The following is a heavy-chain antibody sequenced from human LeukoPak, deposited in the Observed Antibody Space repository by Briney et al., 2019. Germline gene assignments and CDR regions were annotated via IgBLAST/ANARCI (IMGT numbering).Heavy chain of an antibody. D-gene: IGHD5-12*01. V-gene: IGHV3-21*01. CDR2: ISSSSSYI. J-gene: IGHJ4*02. Sequence: GGSLRLTCAASGFTFSSYRMNWVRQAPGRGLEWVSSISSSSSYIYYADSVKGRFTISRDNAKNSQYLQMNSLRAEDTAVYYCARDPWTNSDYDGFDYWGQGTLVTVSS. CDR3: ARDPWTNSDYDGFDY. CDR1: GFTFSSYR.